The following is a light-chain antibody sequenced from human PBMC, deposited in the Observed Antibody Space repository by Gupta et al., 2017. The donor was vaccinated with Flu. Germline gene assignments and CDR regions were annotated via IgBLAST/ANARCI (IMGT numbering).Light chain of an antibody. J-gene: IGKJ4*01. CDR2: KAS. CDR3: QQYNSYG. CDR1: QSISSW. V-gene: IGKV1-5*03. Sequence: DTKMTQSPSTLSESVGDRVTITCRASQSISSWLAWYQQKPGKAPKLLIYKASSLESGVPSRFSGSGSGTEFTLTISSLQPDDFATYYCQQYNSYGFGGGTKVEIK.